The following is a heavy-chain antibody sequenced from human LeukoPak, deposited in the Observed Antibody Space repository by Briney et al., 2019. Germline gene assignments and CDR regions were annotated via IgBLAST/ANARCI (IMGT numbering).Heavy chain of an antibody. CDR2: ISSSSSYI. CDR3: ARDLGHSSGWEGGYYFDY. D-gene: IGHD6-19*01. V-gene: IGHV3-21*01. CDR1: GFTFTTYW. J-gene: IGHJ4*02. Sequence: NPGGSLRLSCAASGFTFTTYWMSWVRQAPGKGLEWVSSISSSSSYIYYADSVKGRFTISRDNAKNSLYLQMNSLRAEDTAVYYCARDLGHSSGWEGGYYFDYWGQGTLVTVSS.